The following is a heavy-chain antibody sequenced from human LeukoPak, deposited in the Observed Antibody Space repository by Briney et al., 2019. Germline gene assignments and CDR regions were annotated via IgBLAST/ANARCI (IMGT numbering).Heavy chain of an antibody. CDR3: AKDYAVGSIDY. CDR2: ISRSGEST. Sequence: PGGSLRLSCVASGFTFNTYNMNWVRQAPGKGLEWVSSISRSGESTFYADSVRGRFTISRDNSKNTVSLQMESLRAEDTALYYCAKDYAVGSIDYWGQGTLVTVSS. CDR1: GFTFNTYN. V-gene: IGHV3-23*01. D-gene: IGHD3-16*01. J-gene: IGHJ4*02.